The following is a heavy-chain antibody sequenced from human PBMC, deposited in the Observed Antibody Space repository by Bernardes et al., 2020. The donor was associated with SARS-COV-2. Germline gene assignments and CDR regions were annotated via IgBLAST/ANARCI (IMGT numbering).Heavy chain of an antibody. CDR1: GFTFSSYS. V-gene: IGHV3-21*01. D-gene: IGHD2-21*02. CDR2: ISSSSSYI. J-gene: IGHJ5*02. Sequence: GGSLRLSCAASGFTFSSYSMNWVRQAPGKGLEWVSSISSSSSYIYYADSVKGRFTISRDNAKNSLYLQMNSLRAEDTAVYYCARGVVTALDWFDPWGQGTLVTVSS. CDR3: ARGVVTALDWFDP.